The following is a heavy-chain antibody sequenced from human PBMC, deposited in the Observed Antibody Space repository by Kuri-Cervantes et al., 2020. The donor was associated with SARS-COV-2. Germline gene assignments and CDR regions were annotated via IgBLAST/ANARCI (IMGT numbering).Heavy chain of an antibody. CDR2: TRYDGSNK. CDR3: SNNAHYYGSGTSVDYFDY. CDR1: GFTFSSYG. Sequence: GESLKISCAASGFTFSSYGMHWVRQAPGKVLERVAFTRYDGSNKYYADSVEGRFTISRDNSKNTLYLHMNSLRAEDTAVYYCSNNAHYYGSGTSVDYFDYWGQGTLVTVSS. V-gene: IGHV3-30*02. J-gene: IGHJ4*02. D-gene: IGHD3-10*01.